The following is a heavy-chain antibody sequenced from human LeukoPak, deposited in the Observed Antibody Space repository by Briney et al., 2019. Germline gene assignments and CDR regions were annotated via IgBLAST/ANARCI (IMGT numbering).Heavy chain of an antibody. CDR1: GGSISSTNW. Sequence: SETLSLTCAVSGGSISSTNWWSWVRQPSGKGLEWIGEIYHSGSTSYNPSLKSRVTISVDKSKNEFFLKLTSVTAADTAVYFCARGGSGSYVVDPWGQGTLVIVSS. V-gene: IGHV4-4*02. CDR3: ARGGSGSYVVDP. CDR2: IYHSGST. D-gene: IGHD3-10*01. J-gene: IGHJ5*02.